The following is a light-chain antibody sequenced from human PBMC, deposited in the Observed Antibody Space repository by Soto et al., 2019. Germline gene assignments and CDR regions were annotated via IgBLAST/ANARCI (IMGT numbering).Light chain of an antibody. CDR3: QQYATSPT. CDR2: GAS. Sequence: EIVLTQSPGTLSLSPGERATLSCRASQSVDSNSLAWYQHKPGQAPRLLIYGASSRAPGISDRYSGRGSGTDFTLTINRLEPGDFAVYYCQQYATSPTFGGGTRLEIK. J-gene: IGKJ4*01. V-gene: IGKV3-20*01. CDR1: QSVDSNS.